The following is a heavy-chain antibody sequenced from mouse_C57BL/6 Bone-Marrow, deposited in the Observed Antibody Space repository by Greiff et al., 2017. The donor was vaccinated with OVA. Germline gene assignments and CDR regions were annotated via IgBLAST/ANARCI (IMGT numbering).Heavy chain of an antibody. CDR3: ARGPYDYEGAWFAY. J-gene: IGHJ3*01. D-gene: IGHD2-4*01. CDR1: GYTFTSYW. Sequence: VQLQQPGAELVMPGASVKLSCKASGYTFTSYWMHWVKQRPGQGLEWIGEIVPSDSYTNYNQKFKGKSTLTVDKSSSTAYMQLSSLTSEDSAVYYCARGPYDYEGAWFAYWGQGTLVTVSA. CDR2: IVPSDSYT. V-gene: IGHV1-69*01.